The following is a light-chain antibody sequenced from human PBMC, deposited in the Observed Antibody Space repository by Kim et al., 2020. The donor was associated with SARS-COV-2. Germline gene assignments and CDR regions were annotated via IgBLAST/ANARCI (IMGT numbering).Light chain of an antibody. CDR1: QGISTS. CDR2: GAS. CDR3: QQHMTYPLT. Sequence: DIQMTQSPSSLSASVGDRVIITCRATQGISTSLTWFQQKPGKAPKSLIYGASTLHSGVPSRFSGSGSGTYFSLTISNLQPEDIATYYCQQHMTYPLTFGGGTKVDIK. J-gene: IGKJ4*01. V-gene: IGKV1-16*01.